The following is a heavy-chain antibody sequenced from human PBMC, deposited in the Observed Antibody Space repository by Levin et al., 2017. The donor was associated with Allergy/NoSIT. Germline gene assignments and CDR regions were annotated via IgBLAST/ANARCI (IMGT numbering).Heavy chain of an antibody. CDR2: ISAYNGNT. J-gene: IGHJ6*02. V-gene: IGHV1-18*01. CDR1: GYTFTSYG. D-gene: IGHD2-2*01. CDR3: ARGLDIVVVPDYYYGMDV. Sequence: GASVKVSCKASGYTFTSYGISWVRQAPGQGLEWMGWISAYNGNTNYAQKLQGRVTMTTDTSTSTAYMELRSLRSDDTAVYYCARGLDIVVVPDYYYGMDVWGQGTTVTVSS.